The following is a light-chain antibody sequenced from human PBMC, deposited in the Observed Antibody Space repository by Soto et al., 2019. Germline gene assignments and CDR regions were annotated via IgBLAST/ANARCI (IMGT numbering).Light chain of an antibody. V-gene: IGKV1-33*01. CDR2: DAS. CDR3: QQYDNLPVT. J-gene: IGKJ1*01. CDR1: QDIGNY. Sequence: DIQMTQSPSSLSASVGDRVTITCQASQDIGNYLTWCQQKPGKAPKILINDASNLETGVPSRCSRSGSGTDCTFTISSRQHDDISTDYCQQYDNLPVTFGRGTKVDIK.